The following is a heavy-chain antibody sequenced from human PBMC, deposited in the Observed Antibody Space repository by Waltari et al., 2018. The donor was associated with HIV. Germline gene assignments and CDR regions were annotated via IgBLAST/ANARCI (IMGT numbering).Heavy chain of an antibody. J-gene: IGHJ4*02. Sequence: QVQLVDSGGGVAQPGRSLRLPCAASGFTFSNYAMHWVRQAPGEVLEWLAVISDDGTNKNHADAVKDRFIIYRDNSQNTLYLQMFSLRPEDTAVYYCTRASAADLDFWGQGTLVTVSS. CDR1: GFTFSNYA. CDR2: ISDDGTNK. V-gene: IGHV3-30-3*01. CDR3: TRASAADLDF. D-gene: IGHD2-2*01.